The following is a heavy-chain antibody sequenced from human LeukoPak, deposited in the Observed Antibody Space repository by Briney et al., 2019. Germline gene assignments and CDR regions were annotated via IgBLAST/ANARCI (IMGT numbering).Heavy chain of an antibody. J-gene: IGHJ4*02. CDR3: ARLYCSGGSCYSGGDY. CDR1: GFTFSSYG. Sequence: GGSLRLSCAASGFTFSSYGMHWVRQAPGKGLEWVAFIRYDGSNKYYADSVKGRFTISRDNSKNTLYLQMNSLRAEDTAVYYCARLYCSGGSCYSGGDYWGQGTLVTVSS. CDR2: IRYDGSNK. D-gene: IGHD2-15*01. V-gene: IGHV3-30*02.